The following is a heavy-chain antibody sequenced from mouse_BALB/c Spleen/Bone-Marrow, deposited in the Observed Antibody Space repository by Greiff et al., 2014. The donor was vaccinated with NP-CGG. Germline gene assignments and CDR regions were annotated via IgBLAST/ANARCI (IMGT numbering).Heavy chain of an antibody. CDR1: GYSITSGYS. J-gene: IGHJ3*01. CDR2: IHYSGST. V-gene: IGHV3-1*02. Sequence: VQLKESGPDLVKPSQSLSLACTVTGYSITSGYSWHWIRQFPGNKLEWMGYIHYSGSTNYNPSLKSRISITRVTSKNQFFLQWNSVTTEDTATYYCARREGNHAAWFAYWGQGTLVTVSA. D-gene: IGHD2-1*01. CDR3: ARREGNHAAWFAY.